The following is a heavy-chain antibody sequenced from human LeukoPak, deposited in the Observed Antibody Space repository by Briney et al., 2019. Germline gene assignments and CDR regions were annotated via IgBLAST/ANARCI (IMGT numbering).Heavy chain of an antibody. D-gene: IGHD4-17*01. CDR2: ISAYNGNT. CDR3: ARDRRYGWVDY. Sequence: ASVTVSCTASGYTFTSYGISWVRQAPGQGLEWMGWISAYNGNTNYAQKLQGRVTMTTDTSTSTAYMELRSLRSDDTAVYYCARDRRYGWVDYWGQGTLVTVSS. V-gene: IGHV1-18*01. J-gene: IGHJ4*02. CDR1: GYTFTSYG.